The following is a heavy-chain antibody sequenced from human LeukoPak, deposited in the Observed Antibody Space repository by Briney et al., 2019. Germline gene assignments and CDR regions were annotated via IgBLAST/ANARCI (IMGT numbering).Heavy chain of an antibody. CDR2: IYQSEST. D-gene: IGHD1-7*01. CDR1: GYSISSGYY. Sequence: SETLSLTCAVSGYSISSGYYWGWIRQPPGKGLEWLGTIYQSESTNYNPSPRSRISISVDTSRNQFSLTLRSVTAADTALYYCARVRNYAAGYPDCWGQGTLVTVSS. CDR3: ARVRNYAAGYPDC. J-gene: IGHJ4*02. V-gene: IGHV4-38-2*01.